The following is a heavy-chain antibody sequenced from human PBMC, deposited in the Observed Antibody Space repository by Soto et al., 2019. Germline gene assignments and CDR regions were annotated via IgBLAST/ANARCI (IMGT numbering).Heavy chain of an antibody. V-gene: IGHV3-7*04. J-gene: IGHJ4*02. CDR1: GFNFRTFW. D-gene: IGHD3-9*01. Sequence: PGGSLRLSCTASGFNFRTFWMTWVRQAPGQGLEWVANIIQDGREKYYVDSVKGRFTISRDDAKNSLYLQMDNLRADDTAIYYCARGGTGRTALDYWGQGTLVTVSS. CDR3: ARGGTGRTALDY. CDR2: IIQDGREK.